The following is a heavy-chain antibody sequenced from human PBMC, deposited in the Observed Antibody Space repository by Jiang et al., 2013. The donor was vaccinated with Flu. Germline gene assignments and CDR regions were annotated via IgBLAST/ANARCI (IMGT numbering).Heavy chain of an antibody. J-gene: IGHJ4*02. D-gene: IGHD4-17*01. CDR2: INPNSGGT. CDR3: ARVDRPRNPTDYGDYEFGY. V-gene: IGHV1-2*06. Sequence: QLVESGAEVKKPGASVKVSCKASGYTFTGYYMHWVRQAPGQGLEWMGRINPNSGGTNYAQKFQGRVTMTRDTSISTAYMELSRLRSDDTAVYYCARVDRPRNPTDYGDYEFGYWGQGTLVTVSS. CDR1: GYTFTGYY.